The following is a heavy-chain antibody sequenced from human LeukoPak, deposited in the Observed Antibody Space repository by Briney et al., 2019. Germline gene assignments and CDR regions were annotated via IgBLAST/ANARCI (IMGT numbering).Heavy chain of an antibody. CDR1: GYTFTTYY. D-gene: IGHD3-22*01. V-gene: IGHV1-46*03. J-gene: IGHJ3*02. CDR3: ASRSLYYYDSSDSRAFDI. CDR2: INPSGGST. Sequence: ASVKVPCKASGYTFTTYYMHWVRQAPGQGLEWMGIINPSGGSTTYAQKFQGRVTMTRDTSTSTVYMELRSLRSEDTDVYYCASRSLYYYDSSDSRAFDIWGQGTMVTVSS.